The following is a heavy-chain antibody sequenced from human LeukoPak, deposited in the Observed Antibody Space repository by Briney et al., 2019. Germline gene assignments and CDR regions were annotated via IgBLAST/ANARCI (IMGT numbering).Heavy chain of an antibody. CDR1: GFTFSGYE. V-gene: IGHV3-23*01. D-gene: IGHD6-19*01. CDR3: AKPIIGGLAVTDDCFHT. CDR2: INASRSTT. J-gene: IGHJ4*03. Sequence: PGGSLRLSCAVSGFTFSGYEMNWVRQAPGKGLEWVSTINASRSTTSYAASVRGLFTISRDNYKHTLYLQLNTLRADDTATYCCAKPIIGGLAVTDDCFHTWGQGTLVVVSS.